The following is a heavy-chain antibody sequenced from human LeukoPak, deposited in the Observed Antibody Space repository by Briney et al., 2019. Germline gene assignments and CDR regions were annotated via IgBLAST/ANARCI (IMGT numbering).Heavy chain of an antibody. V-gene: IGHV4-39*07. CDR3: ASAYCGGDCTPYWYFDL. D-gene: IGHD2-21*02. J-gene: IGHJ2*01. Sequence: SETLSLTCTVSGGSVSSSSDYWGWVRQPPGKGLEWIGSISGNTYYNPSLKSRVTISVDTSKNQFSLKLSSVTAADTAVYYCASAYCGGDCTPYWYFDLWGRGTLVTVSS. CDR1: GGSVSSSSDY. CDR2: ISGNT.